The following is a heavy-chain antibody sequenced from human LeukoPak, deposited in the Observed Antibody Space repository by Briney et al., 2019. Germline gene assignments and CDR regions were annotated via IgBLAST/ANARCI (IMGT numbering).Heavy chain of an antibody. CDR1: GFTFSSYW. V-gene: IGHV3-7*01. J-gene: IGHJ6*03. D-gene: IGHD3-3*01. Sequence: PGGSLRLSCAASGFTFSSYWTSWVCQAPGKGLEWVANIEQDGSEKYYVDSVKGRFTISRDNAKNSLSLQMNSLRAEGTAVYYCARETYYDFWSGYYYYYYMDVWGKGTTVTVSS. CDR3: ARETYYDFWSGYYYYYYMDV. CDR2: IEQDGSEK.